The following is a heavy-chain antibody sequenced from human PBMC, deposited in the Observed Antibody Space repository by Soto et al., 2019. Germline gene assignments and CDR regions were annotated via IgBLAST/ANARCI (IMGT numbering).Heavy chain of an antibody. CDR1: GGSIRSGNYY. CDR2: MSYSGST. CDR3: ARGQPIPLYFDS. Sequence: LSLPYTVSGGSIRSGNYYWSWIRQHPGKGLEWIGSMSYSGSTYYNPALKSLGTISLDTSRNQVSLKLSSVTAADTAVYCCARGQPIPLYFDSWGQGTLVTVSS. J-gene: IGHJ4*02. V-gene: IGHV4-31*01.